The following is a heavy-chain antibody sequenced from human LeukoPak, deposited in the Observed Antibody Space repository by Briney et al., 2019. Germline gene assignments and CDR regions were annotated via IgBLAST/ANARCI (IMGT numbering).Heavy chain of an antibody. CDR2: IIGGAGGT. CDR3: AHGSMYQLDY. D-gene: IGHD2-2*01. CDR1: GFSFSSHG. J-gene: IGHJ4*02. V-gene: IGHV3-23*01. Sequence: GVLRLSCAASGFSFSSHGMSWVRQAPGQGLEWVSGIIGGAGGTYYADSVKGRFTISRDNAKNTLYLQMNSLRAEDTAVYYCAHGSMYQLDYWGQGTLVTVSS.